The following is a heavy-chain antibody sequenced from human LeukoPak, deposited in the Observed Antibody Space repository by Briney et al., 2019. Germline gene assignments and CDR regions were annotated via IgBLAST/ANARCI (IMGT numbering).Heavy chain of an antibody. V-gene: IGHV3-66*01. Sequence: GGSLRLSCVAAGFTVSTNYMRWVRLAAGGWRGCLSVIYSGGNTFYANSVKGSFTISRDNSKNTVFIQKNSLRAQDTAVYYCARGLDSSAYYLYFDCWGQGTLVTVSS. D-gene: IGHD3-22*01. CDR2: IYSGGNT. J-gene: IGHJ4*02. CDR1: GFTVSTNY. CDR3: ARGLDSSAYYLYFDC.